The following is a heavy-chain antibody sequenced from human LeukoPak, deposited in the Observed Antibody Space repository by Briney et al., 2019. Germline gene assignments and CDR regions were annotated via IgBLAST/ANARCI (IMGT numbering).Heavy chain of an antibody. CDR2: ISAFNGYT. J-gene: IGHJ4*02. CDR1: GYTFYTSG. V-gene: IGHV1-18*01. D-gene: IGHD5-12*01. Sequence: GASVKVSCKASGYTFYTSGISWVRQAPGQGLEWVGWISAFNGYTNYAHKVQGRVTMTTDRFTSTAYMEMRSLRSDDTAVYYCTTKVIRGNSGDDYDDWGQGTLVTVSS. CDR3: TTKVIRGNSGDDYDD.